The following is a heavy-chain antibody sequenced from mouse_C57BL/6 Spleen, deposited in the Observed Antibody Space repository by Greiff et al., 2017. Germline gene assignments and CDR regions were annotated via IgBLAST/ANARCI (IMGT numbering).Heavy chain of an antibody. J-gene: IGHJ3*01. CDR3: ARHEEGCAY. Sequence: EVKLMESGGGLVKPGGSLKLSCAASGFTFSSYTMSWVRQTPEKRLEWVATISGGGGNTYYPDSVKGRFTISRDNAKNTLYLQMGSLRAEDTALYYCARHEEGCAYWGQGTLVTVSS. CDR1: GFTFSSYT. V-gene: IGHV5-9*01. CDR2: ISGGGGNT.